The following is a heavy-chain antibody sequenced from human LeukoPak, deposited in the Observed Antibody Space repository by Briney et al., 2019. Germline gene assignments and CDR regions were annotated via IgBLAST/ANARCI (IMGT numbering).Heavy chain of an antibody. Sequence: PGGSLRLSCAASGFSFSSYWMSWVRQAPGKGLEWVANIKEDGSEKYYVDSVKARFTISRDNAENSLYLQMDSLRAEDTAVYYCAKGLLFTIIVVVNADAFDIWGQGTMVTVSS. CDR1: GFSFSSYW. V-gene: IGHV3-7*05. D-gene: IGHD3-22*01. CDR2: IKEDGSEK. CDR3: AKGLLFTIIVVVNADAFDI. J-gene: IGHJ3*02.